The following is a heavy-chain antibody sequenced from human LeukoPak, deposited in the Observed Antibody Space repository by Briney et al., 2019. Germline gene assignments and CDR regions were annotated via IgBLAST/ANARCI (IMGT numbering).Heavy chain of an antibody. J-gene: IGHJ6*02. Sequence: PGRSLGLSCAASGFTFSSYGMHWVRQAPGKGLEWVAVIWYDGSNKYYADSVKGRFTISRDNSKNTLYLQMNSLRAEDTAVYYCARDRYCSSTSCYGMDVWGQGTTVTVSS. D-gene: IGHD2-2*01. CDR1: GFTFSSYG. V-gene: IGHV3-33*01. CDR2: IWYDGSNK. CDR3: ARDRYCSSTSCYGMDV.